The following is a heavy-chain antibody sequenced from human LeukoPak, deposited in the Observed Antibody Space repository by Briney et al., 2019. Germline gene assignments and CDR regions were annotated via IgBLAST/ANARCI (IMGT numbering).Heavy chain of an antibody. D-gene: IGHD3-22*01. CDR3: AKDGFDYYDSSGYYYFNY. J-gene: IGHJ4*02. V-gene: IGHV3-23*01. CDR1: GFTFSNHA. Sequence: GGSLILSCAASGFTFSNHAMSWVRQAPGKGLQWVSAISGGGVAIYYADSVKGRFTISRDSSKNTLYLQMNSLRAEDTAVYYCAKDGFDYYDSSGYYYFNYWGQGTLVTVSS. CDR2: ISGGGVAI.